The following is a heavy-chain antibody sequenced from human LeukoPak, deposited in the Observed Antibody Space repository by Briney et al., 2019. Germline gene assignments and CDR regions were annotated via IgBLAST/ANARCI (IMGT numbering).Heavy chain of an antibody. Sequence: ASETLSLTCTVSGGSISIYYWSWIRQPPGKGLEWIGYIYNSGSTNYNPSLKSRVTISVDTSKNQFSLNLGSVTAADTAVYYCVRDRELNYWGQGTLVTVSS. CDR2: IYNSGST. D-gene: IGHD3-10*01. V-gene: IGHV4-59*01. J-gene: IGHJ4*02. CDR3: VRDRELNY. CDR1: GGSISIYY.